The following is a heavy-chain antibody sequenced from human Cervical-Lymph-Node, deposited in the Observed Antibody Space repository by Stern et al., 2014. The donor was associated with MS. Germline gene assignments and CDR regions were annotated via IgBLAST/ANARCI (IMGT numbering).Heavy chain of an antibody. CDR3: ATGAFGIAAAGTGY. CDR1: GFTFSSCA. CDR2: VSGSGGTT. Sequence: DVQLVQSGGGLVQPGGSLRLSCAASGFTFSSCAMSWVRQAPGKGLEWVSAVSGSGGTTYYADSVTGRFTISRDNSKNTLYRQMIILRGEDTAVYYCATGAFGIAAAGTGYWGQGALVTVSS. D-gene: IGHD6-13*01. V-gene: IGHV3-23*04. J-gene: IGHJ4*02.